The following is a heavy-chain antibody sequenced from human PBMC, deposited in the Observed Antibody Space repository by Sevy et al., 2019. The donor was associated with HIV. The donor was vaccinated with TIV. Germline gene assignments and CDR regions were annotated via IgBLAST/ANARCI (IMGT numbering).Heavy chain of an antibody. Sequence: GGSLRLSCAASGFTFSTYTMNWVRQAPGKGLEWVSSISSLSNYIYYADSLKGRFTTSRDNAKNSLYLQMNSLRAEDTAVYYCARPYGSGSWEAFDIWGQGTMVTVSS. D-gene: IGHD3-10*01. V-gene: IGHV3-21*01. CDR1: GFTFSTYT. CDR2: ISSLSNYI. CDR3: ARPYGSGSWEAFDI. J-gene: IGHJ3*02.